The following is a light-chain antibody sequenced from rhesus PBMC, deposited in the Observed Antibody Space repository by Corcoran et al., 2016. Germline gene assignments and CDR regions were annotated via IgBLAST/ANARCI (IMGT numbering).Light chain of an antibody. J-gene: IGKJ4*01. V-gene: IGKV2-78*01. Sequence: DIVMTQTPLSLPVTPGEPASISCRSSQSLLHSNGYTYLFWYLQKPGPSPQLLNYLGSNRASGVPDRFSGRGAGTDFTLKISRVEAEDVGVYYCLQDIQLPPTFGGGTKVELK. CDR3: LQDIQLPPT. CDR2: LGS. CDR1: QSLLHSNGYTY.